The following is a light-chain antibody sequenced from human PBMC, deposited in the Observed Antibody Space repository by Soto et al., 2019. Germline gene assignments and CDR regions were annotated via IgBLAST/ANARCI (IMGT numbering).Light chain of an antibody. CDR1: SSDVGGYNF. V-gene: IGLV2-14*03. CDR2: DVS. J-gene: IGLJ1*01. Sequence: QSALTQPASVSGSPGQSITISCTGTSSDVGGYNFVSWYQQHPGKAPKLMIYDVSNRPSGVSDRFSGSKSGNTASLTIFGXQAEDEADYYCSSYATTILEVFGTGTKVTVL. CDR3: SSYATTILEV.